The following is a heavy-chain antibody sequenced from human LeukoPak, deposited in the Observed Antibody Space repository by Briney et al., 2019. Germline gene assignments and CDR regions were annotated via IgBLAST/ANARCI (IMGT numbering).Heavy chain of an antibody. J-gene: IGHJ4*02. CDR1: GFTFSSYA. Sequence: GGSLRLSCAASGFTFSSYAMSWVRQAPGKGLEWVSAISGSGGSTYYADSVKGRFTISRDNSKNTLYLQMNSLRAEDTAVYYCAKASRPELAVTTFDYWGQGTLVTVSS. D-gene: IGHD4-17*01. V-gene: IGHV3-23*01. CDR3: AKASRPELAVTTFDY. CDR2: ISGSGGST.